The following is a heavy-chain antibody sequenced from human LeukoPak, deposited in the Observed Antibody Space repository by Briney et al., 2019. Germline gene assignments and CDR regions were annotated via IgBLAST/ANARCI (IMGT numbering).Heavy chain of an antibody. CDR1: GGSFSGYY. V-gene: IGHV4-34*01. CDR3: ARPDRTTVVTPVAY. J-gene: IGHJ4*02. Sequence: PSETLSLTCAVYGGSFSGYYWSWIRQPPGKGLEWIGEINHSGNTNYNPSLKSRVTISVDTSKNQFSLKLSSVTAADTAVYYCARPDRTTVVTPVAYWGQGTLVTVSS. D-gene: IGHD4-23*01. CDR2: INHSGNT.